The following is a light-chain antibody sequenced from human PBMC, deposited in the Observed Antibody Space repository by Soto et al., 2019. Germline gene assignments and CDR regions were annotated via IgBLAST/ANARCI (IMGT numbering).Light chain of an antibody. CDR2: GAS. CDR1: QSVSSN. V-gene: IGKV3-15*01. Sequence: EIVMTQSPATLSVSPGERATLSCRASQSVSSNLAWYQQKLGQAPRLLIYGASTRATGIPARFSGSGSGTEFTLTISSLQSEDFAVYYCQQYNYWWTFGQGTKVEIK. J-gene: IGKJ1*01. CDR3: QQYNYWWT.